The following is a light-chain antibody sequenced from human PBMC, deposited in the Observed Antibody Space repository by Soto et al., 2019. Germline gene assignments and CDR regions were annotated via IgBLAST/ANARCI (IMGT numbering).Light chain of an antibody. V-gene: IGLV2-8*01. J-gene: IGLJ2*01. CDR2: EVS. Sequence: QSVLTQPPSASGSPGQSVTISCTGTSSDVGGYNYVSWYQQHPGKAPKLMIYEVSKWPSGVPDRFSGSKSGNTASLTVSGLQAEDEADYYCSSYGGSNNLVFGGGTK. CDR3: SSYGGSNNLV. CDR1: SSDVGGYNY.